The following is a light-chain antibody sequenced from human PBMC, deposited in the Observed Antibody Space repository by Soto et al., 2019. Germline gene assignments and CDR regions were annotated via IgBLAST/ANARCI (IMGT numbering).Light chain of an antibody. CDR2: WAS. V-gene: IGKV4-1*01. CDR3: QPWYLSRLS. J-gene: IGKJ4*01. CDR1: QSVLFSSNNKNF. Sequence: SQYLGARGVFQRKRATINCKSSQSVLFSSNNKNFLAWYQQKSGQPPKLLIYWASARESGVPDRFSGSGSGTDFTLTICILQADDVAVYCRQPWYLSRLSFGGATLLDI.